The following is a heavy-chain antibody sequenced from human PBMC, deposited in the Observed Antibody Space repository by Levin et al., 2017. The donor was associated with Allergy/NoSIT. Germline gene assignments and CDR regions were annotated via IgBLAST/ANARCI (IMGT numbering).Heavy chain of an antibody. CDR3: ARNKPGIAGSSEPFDV. J-gene: IGHJ3*01. CDR1: GGTDSTAG. Sequence: PVASVKVSCKASGGTDSTAGITWVRQAPGQGLEWMGEIVPFYARATYSADFRDRLTITAHTSTLTVYMELSRLRSDDTAMYFCARNKPGIAGSSEPFDVWGQGTLVTVSA. V-gene: IGHV1-69*06. CDR2: IVPFYARA. D-gene: IGHD2-15*01.